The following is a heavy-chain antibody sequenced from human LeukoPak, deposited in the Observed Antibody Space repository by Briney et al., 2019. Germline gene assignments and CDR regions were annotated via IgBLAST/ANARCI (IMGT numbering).Heavy chain of an antibody. Sequence: SETLSLTCTVSGGSIVTSDYYWGWIRLPPGKGLEYIGTIYYTGNTYYSPSLKSLLTIDIDTSKTQFSLKLNSATATDTAVYYCARRGYYSGSFDIWGQGTMVTVSS. V-gene: IGHV4-39*01. D-gene: IGHD2-15*01. CDR2: IYYTGNT. CDR1: GGSIVTSDYY. CDR3: ARRGYYSGSFDI. J-gene: IGHJ3*02.